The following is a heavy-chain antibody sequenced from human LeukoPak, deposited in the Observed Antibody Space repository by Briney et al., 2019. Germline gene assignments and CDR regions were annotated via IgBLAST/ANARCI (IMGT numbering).Heavy chain of an antibody. CDR2: IIPIFGTA. J-gene: IGHJ4*02. Sequence: GASVKVSRKASGGTFSSYAISWVRQAPGQGLEWMGGIIPIFGTANYAQKFQGRVTITADKSTSTAYMELSSLRSEDTAVYYCARATSGYYDYFDYWGQGTLVTVSS. D-gene: IGHD3-22*01. V-gene: IGHV1-69*06. CDR3: ARATSGYYDYFDY. CDR1: GGTFSSYA.